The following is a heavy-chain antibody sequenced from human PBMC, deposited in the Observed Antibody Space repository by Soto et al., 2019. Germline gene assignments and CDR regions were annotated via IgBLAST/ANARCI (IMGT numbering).Heavy chain of an antibody. Sequence: PGGSLRLSCAASGFTFSSYAMSWVRQAPGKGLEWVSAISGGGGSTYYADSVKGRFTTSRDNSKNTLYLQMNSLRAEDTAVYYCAKDLLYSSSLDAFDIWGQGTMVTVSS. CDR1: GFTFSSYA. CDR2: ISGGGGST. CDR3: AKDLLYSSSLDAFDI. J-gene: IGHJ3*02. V-gene: IGHV3-23*01. D-gene: IGHD6-6*01.